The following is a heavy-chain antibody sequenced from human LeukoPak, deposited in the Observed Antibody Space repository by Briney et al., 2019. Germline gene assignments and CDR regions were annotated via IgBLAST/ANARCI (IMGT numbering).Heavy chain of an antibody. Sequence: SESGPALVKPTQTLTLTCTCSGFSLRTTGMCVNWIRQPPGNALEWLALIDWDDDKYYITSLKTRLTISKDTSKNQVVLTMTNMDPVDTSTYYCARVGRYYFDYCGQGTLVTVSS. J-gene: IGHJ4*02. CDR1: GFSLRTTGMC. CDR2: IDWDDDK. D-gene: IGHD1-26*01. V-gene: IGHV2-70*01. CDR3: ARVGRYYFDY.